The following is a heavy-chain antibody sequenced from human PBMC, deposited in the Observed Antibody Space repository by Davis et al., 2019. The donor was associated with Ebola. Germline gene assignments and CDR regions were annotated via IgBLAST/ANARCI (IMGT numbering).Heavy chain of an antibody. CDR2: INHSGST. J-gene: IGHJ6*04. CDR1: GGSFSGFY. V-gene: IGHV4-34*01. D-gene: IGHD3-9*01. Sequence: MPGGSLRLSCAVYGGSFSGFYWSWIRQPPGKGLEWIGEINHSGSTTYNPSLRSRVTLSVDKSKNQFSLTLTSVTAADTAVYYCARETVLTGYYYYYVMDVWGKGTAVTVSS. CDR3: ARETVLTGYYYYYVMDV.